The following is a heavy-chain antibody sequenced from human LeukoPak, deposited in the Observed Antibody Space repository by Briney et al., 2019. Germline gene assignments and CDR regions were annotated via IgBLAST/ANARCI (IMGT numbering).Heavy chain of an antibody. Sequence: PGGSLRLSCAASGFTFSSYTMNWVRQAPGKGLEWVSSISYGSPTMYYADSVKGQFTMYYADSVKGRFTISRDTAKNSLFLQINSLRAEDTAVYYCARGPRRPSVVVVAATPESYYFDYWGQGTLVTVSS. V-gene: IGHV3-48*01. CDR1: GFTFSSYT. D-gene: IGHD2-15*01. J-gene: IGHJ4*02. CDR2: ISYGSPTM. CDR3: ARGPRRPSVVVVAATPESYYFDY.